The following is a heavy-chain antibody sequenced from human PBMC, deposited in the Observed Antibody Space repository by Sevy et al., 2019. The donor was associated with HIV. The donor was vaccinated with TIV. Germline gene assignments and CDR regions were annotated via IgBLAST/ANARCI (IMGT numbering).Heavy chain of an antibody. CDR3: AKKPAVGSYYYMDV. J-gene: IGHJ6*03. V-gene: IGHV3-23*01. CDR2: VSGSGAST. CDR1: GFMFSSYA. D-gene: IGHD1-26*01. Sequence: GGSLRLSCAASGFMFSSYAMSWVRQAPGKGLEWVSSVSGSGASTYYADSVKGRFTISRDNSKNTRYLQMSSRRVEDTAVYYCAKKPAVGSYYYMDVWGKGTTVTVSS.